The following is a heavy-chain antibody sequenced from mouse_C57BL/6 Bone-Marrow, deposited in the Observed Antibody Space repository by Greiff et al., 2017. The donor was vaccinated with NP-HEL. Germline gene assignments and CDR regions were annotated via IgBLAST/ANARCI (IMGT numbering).Heavy chain of an antibody. CDR1: GYAFSSYW. CDR2: IYPGDGDT. J-gene: IGHJ4*01. D-gene: IGHD2-2*01. V-gene: IGHV1-80*01. Sequence: QVQLKQSGAELVKPGASVKISCKASGYAFSSYWMNWVKQRPGKGLEWIGQIYPGDGDTNYNGKFKGKATLTADKSSSTAYMQLSSLTSEDSAVYFCARSEGTMVTTREYYYAMDYWGQGTSVTVSS. CDR3: ARSEGTMVTTREYYYAMDY.